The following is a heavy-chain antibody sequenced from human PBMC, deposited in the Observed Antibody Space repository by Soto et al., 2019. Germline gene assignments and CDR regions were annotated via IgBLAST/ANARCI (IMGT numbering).Heavy chain of an antibody. CDR2: ISYDGSNK. V-gene: IGHV3-30-3*01. CDR1: GFTFSSYA. CDR3: ARDYYDSSGYYNWFDP. D-gene: IGHD3-22*01. Sequence: GGSLRLSCAASGFTFSSYAMHWVRQAPGKGLEWVAVISYDGSNKYYADSVKGRFTISRDNSKNTLYLQMNSLRAEDTAVYYCARDYYDSSGYYNWFDPWGQGTLVTVSS. J-gene: IGHJ5*02.